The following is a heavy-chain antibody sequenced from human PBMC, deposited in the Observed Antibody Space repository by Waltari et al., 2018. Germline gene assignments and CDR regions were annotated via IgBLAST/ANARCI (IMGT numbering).Heavy chain of an antibody. CDR3: TRSISQGVTASDY. Sequence: EVQLVESGGGLIQPGGSLRLSCAASGFSISYYGVSWVRQAPGKGLEWVSRIRASGGNVAYTDSVMGRFTISRDTSQNTVYLQMIGLRVEDTAVYYCTRSISQGVTASDYWGQGTLVTVSS. CDR1: GFSISYYG. V-gene: IGHV3-23*04. CDR2: IRASGGNV. J-gene: IGHJ4*02. D-gene: IGHD3-10*01.